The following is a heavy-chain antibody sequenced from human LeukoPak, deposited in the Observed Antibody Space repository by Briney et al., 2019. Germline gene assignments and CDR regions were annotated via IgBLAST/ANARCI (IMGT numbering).Heavy chain of an antibody. Sequence: SETLSLTCAVYGGSFSGYYWSWLRQPPGKGLEWIGEINHSGSTNYNPSLTSRVTISVDTSKNQFSLKLSSVTAADTAVYYCARGHRGAAAGTWAWFDPWGQGTLVTVSS. CDR3: ARGHRGAAAGTWAWFDP. D-gene: IGHD6-13*01. V-gene: IGHV4-34*01. J-gene: IGHJ5*02. CDR2: INHSGST. CDR1: GGSFSGYY.